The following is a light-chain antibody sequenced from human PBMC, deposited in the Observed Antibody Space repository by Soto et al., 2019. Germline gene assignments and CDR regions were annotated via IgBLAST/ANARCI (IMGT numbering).Light chain of an antibody. Sequence: EILLKQSPATLSVSPRERATLSCRASQSVSSNVDWYQQKPGQDHRLLIYGASTRATGIPARFSGSGSGTDVTLTISSLQSEDFAVYYCQQFNNWPWTFGQGTKVDIK. CDR2: GAS. V-gene: IGKV3-15*01. CDR3: QQFNNWPWT. CDR1: QSVSSN. J-gene: IGKJ1*01.